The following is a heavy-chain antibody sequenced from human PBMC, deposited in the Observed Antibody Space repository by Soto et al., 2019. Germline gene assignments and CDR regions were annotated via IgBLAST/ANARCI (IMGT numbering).Heavy chain of an antibody. Sequence: GASVKVSCKASGYTFTSYGISWVRQAPGQGLEWMGWISAYNGNTNYAQKLQGRVTMTTDTSTSTAYMELRSLRSDDTAVYYCARDHFTDSSGYLRFDYWGQGTLVTVSS. D-gene: IGHD3-22*01. CDR2: ISAYNGNT. CDR3: ARDHFTDSSGYLRFDY. V-gene: IGHV1-18*01. J-gene: IGHJ4*02. CDR1: GYTFTSYG.